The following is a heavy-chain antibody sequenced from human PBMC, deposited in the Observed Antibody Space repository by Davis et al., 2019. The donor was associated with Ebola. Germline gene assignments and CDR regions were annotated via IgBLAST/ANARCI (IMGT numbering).Heavy chain of an antibody. Sequence: PGGSLRLSCTVSGGSISSHYWSWIRQPPGKGLEWIGYIYYSGSTNYNPSLKSRVTISVDTSKNQFSLKLSSVTAADTAVYYCARGIRYDFWSGYYPFDYWGQGTLVTVSS. D-gene: IGHD3-3*01. V-gene: IGHV4-59*11. CDR2: IYYSGST. J-gene: IGHJ4*02. CDR3: ARGIRYDFWSGYYPFDY. CDR1: GGSISSHY.